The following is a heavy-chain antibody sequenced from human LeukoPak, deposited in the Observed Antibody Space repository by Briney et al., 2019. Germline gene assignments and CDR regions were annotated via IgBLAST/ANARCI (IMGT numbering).Heavy chain of an antibody. D-gene: IGHD3-10*01. V-gene: IGHV3-21*01. CDR3: VRDQWVGVSVY. CDR2: ISSSSSYI. CDR1: GFTFSSYS. Sequence: GGSLRLSCAASGFTFSSYSMNWVRQAPGKGLEWVTSISSSSSYIYYADSVKGRFTISRDNAKNSLYLQMNSLRAEDTAVYYCVRDQWVGVSVYWGQGTLVTVSS. J-gene: IGHJ4*02.